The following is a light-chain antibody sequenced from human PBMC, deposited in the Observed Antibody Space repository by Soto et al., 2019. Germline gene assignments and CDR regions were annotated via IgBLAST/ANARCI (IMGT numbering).Light chain of an antibody. CDR2: GAS. V-gene: IGKV3-20*01. CDR1: QSVAYTY. CDR3: QQYGTSPFT. Sequence: EVVLTQSQATLSLSPGERATLSCRASQSVAYTYLAWFQQKPGQAPRLLIYGASNRATGIPDRFSGSGSGTDFTLTISRLEPEDFAVYYCQQYGTSPFTFGPGTKVDIK. J-gene: IGKJ3*01.